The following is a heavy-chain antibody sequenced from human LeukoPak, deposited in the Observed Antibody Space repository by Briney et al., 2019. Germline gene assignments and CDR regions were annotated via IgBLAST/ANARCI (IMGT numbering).Heavy chain of an antibody. CDR1: GYTFTDYS. D-gene: IGHD3-22*01. CDR2: MNPNSGGT. Sequence: ASVKVSCKASGYTFTDYSMHWVRQAPGQGLEWMGWMNPNSGGTNHAQTFQGRVTMTRDTSISTAYMELTSLRSDDTAVYYCARESPRSGYYYGDDAFDTWGQGTMVTVSS. J-gene: IGHJ3*02. CDR3: ARESPRSGYYYGDDAFDT. V-gene: IGHV1-2*02.